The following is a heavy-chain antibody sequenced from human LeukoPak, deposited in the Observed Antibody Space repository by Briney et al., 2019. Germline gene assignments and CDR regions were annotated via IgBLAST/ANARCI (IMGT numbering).Heavy chain of an antibody. CDR2: INPNSGGT. J-gene: IGHJ4*02. V-gene: IGHV1-2*02. Sequence: ASVKVSYKASGYTFTGYYMHWVRQAPGQGLEWMGWINPNSGGTNYAQKFQGRVTMTRDTSISTAYMELSSLRSEDTAVYYCARDRDIVVVPAAGTFDYWGQGTLVTVSS. CDR1: GYTFTGYY. CDR3: ARDRDIVVVPAAGTFDY. D-gene: IGHD2-2*01.